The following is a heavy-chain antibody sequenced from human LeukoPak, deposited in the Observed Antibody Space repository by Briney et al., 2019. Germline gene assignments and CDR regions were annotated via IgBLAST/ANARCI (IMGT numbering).Heavy chain of an antibody. J-gene: IGHJ4*02. V-gene: IGHV3-23*01. D-gene: IGHD4-17*01. CDR1: GLTFSSYA. Sequence: GGSLRLSCAASGLTFSSYAMSWVRQAPGKGLEWVSAISGSGGSTYYADSVKGRFTISRDNSKNTLYLQMNSLRAEDTAVYYCARQKTTVTTAYFDYWGQGTLVTVSS. CDR2: ISGSGGST. CDR3: ARQKTTVTTAYFDY.